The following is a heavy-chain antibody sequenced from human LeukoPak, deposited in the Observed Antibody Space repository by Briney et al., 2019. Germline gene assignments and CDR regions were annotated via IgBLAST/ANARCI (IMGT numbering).Heavy chain of an antibody. V-gene: IGHV4-4*02. CDR2: IYHSGST. D-gene: IGHD1-26*01. CDR3: ARAYSGSYKGENAFDI. CDR1: GGSISSSNW. J-gene: IGHJ3*02. Sequence: PSETLSLTCAVSGGSISSSNWWSWVRQPPGKGLEWIGEIYHSGSTNYNPSLKSRVTISVDKSKNQFSLKLSSVTAADTAVYYCARAYSGSYKGENAFDIWGQGTMVTVSS.